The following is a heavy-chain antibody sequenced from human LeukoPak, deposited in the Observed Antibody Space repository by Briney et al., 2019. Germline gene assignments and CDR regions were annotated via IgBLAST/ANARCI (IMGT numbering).Heavy chain of an antibody. V-gene: IGHV3-33*01. J-gene: IGHJ6*03. CDR2: IWYDGSNK. D-gene: IGHD3-3*01. CDR3: ARGRGDDFWSGYYENYYYMDV. CDR1: GFTFSSYG. Sequence: GRSLRLSCAASGFTFSSYGMHWVRQAPGKGLEWVAVIWYDGSNKYYADSVKGRFTISRDNSKNTLYLQMNSPRAEDTAVYYCARGRGDDFWSGYYENYYYMDVWGKGTTVTVSS.